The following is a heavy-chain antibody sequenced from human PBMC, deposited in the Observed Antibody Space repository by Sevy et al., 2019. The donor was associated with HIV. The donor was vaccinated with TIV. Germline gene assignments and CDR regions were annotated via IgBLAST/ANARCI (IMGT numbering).Heavy chain of an antibody. Sequence: GGSLRLSCAASGFTFDDYTMHWVRQPPGKGLEWVSLISWDGGSTYYADSVKGRFTISRDNSKNTLYLQMNSLRAEDTAVYYCAKSLVRGVIGSFSPWGQRTLVTVSS. J-gene: IGHJ5*02. D-gene: IGHD3-10*01. CDR2: ISWDGGST. CDR1: GFTFDDYT. V-gene: IGHV3-43*01. CDR3: AKSLVRGVIGSFSP.